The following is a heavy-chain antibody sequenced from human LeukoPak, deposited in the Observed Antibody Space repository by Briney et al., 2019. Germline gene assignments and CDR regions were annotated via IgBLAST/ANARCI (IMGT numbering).Heavy chain of an antibody. V-gene: IGHV3-48*03. CDR1: GFTFRSYE. Sequence: GGSLRLSCAASGFTFRSYEMNWVRQAPGKGLEWVSYISSSGSTIYYADSVKGRFTISRDNAKNSLYLQMNSLRAEDTAVYYCARDLAVAGNMWGQGTLVTVSS. CDR3: ARDLAVAGNM. CDR2: ISSSGSTI. D-gene: IGHD6-19*01. J-gene: IGHJ4*02.